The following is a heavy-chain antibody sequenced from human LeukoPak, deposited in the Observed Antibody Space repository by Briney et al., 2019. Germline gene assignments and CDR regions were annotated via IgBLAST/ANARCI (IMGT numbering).Heavy chain of an antibody. CDR3: AKDRASGWPNAFDI. J-gene: IGHJ3*02. V-gene: IGHV3-11*01. CDR1: GFTFSDYY. CDR2: IKGNGLTT. Sequence: GGSLRLSCAASGFTFSDYYMTWIRQAPGKGLEWLSHIKGNGLTTYYADSVKGRFTISRDNARNSLFLQMNSLRAEDTAVYYCAKDRASGWPNAFDIWGQGTMATVSS. D-gene: IGHD6-19*01.